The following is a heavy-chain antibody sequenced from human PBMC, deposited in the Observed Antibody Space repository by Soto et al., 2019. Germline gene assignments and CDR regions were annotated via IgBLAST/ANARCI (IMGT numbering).Heavy chain of an antibody. CDR2: IYSGGST. CDR1: GFTVSSNY. V-gene: IGHV3-53*01. Sequence: EVQLVESGGGLIQPGGSLRLSCAASGFTVSSNYMSWVRQAPGKGLEWVSVIYSGGSTYYADSVKGRFTISRDNSKNTLYLQMNSLRAEDTAVYYCAREGTPVGYYYGMDVWGQGTTVTVSS. CDR3: AREGTPVGYYYGMDV. J-gene: IGHJ6*02. D-gene: IGHD3-10*01.